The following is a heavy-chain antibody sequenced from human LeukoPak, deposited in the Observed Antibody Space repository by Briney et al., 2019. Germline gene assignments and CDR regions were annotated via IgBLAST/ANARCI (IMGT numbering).Heavy chain of an antibody. V-gene: IGHV3-11*05. CDR1: GFTFSDYF. CDR2: ISGSGSDT. Sequence: GGSLRLSCAASGFTFSDYFMSWVRQAPGKGLEWVSHISGSGSDTRYADSVTGRFTISRDSAKNSLYMQMNSLTAEDTAVYYCAREAGYYGSENWFDPWGQGTLVTVSS. D-gene: IGHD3-10*01. J-gene: IGHJ5*02. CDR3: AREAGYYGSENWFDP.